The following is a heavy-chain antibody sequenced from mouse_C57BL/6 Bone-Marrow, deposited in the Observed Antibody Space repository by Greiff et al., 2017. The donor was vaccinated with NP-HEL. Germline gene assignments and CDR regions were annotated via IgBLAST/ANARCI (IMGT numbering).Heavy chain of an antibody. CDR2: ISSGGSYT. V-gene: IGHV5-6*01. D-gene: IGHD2-4*01. CDR1: GFTFSSYG. Sequence: EVKVVESGGDLVKPGGSLKLSCAASGFTFSSYGMSWVRQTPDKRLEWVATISSGGSYTYYPDSVKGRFTISRDNAKNTLYLQMSSLKSEDTAMYYCARRLGDYDHWYFDVWGTGTTVTVSS. CDR3: ARRLGDYDHWYFDV. J-gene: IGHJ1*03.